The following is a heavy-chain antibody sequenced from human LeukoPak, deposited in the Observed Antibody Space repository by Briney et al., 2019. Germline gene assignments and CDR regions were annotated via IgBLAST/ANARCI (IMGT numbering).Heavy chain of an antibody. Sequence: SETLSLTCTAAGGSITNYYWSWIRQPAGKGLEWVGRIYDSGITNYNRSLKRRVSISVEQSKKHFFLRLSAVTAADTAVYYCARGAGEGLFDSWGQGTLVTVSS. J-gene: IGHJ4*02. V-gene: IGHV4-4*07. D-gene: IGHD4-17*01. CDR3: ARGAGEGLFDS. CDR2: IYDSGIT. CDR1: GGSITNYY.